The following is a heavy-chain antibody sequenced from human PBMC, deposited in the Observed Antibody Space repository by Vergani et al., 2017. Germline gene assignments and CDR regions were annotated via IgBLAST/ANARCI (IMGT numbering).Heavy chain of an antibody. CDR1: GYTFTSYY. J-gene: IGHJ6*03. CDR3: ARGYCSSTSCYTRHYYYYMDV. Sequence: QVQLVQSGAEVKKPGASVKVSCKASGYTFTSYYMHWVRQAPGQGLEWMGIINPSGGSTSYARKFQGRVTMTRDTSTSTVYMELSSLRSEDTAVYYCARGYCSSTSCYTRHYYYYMDVWGKGTTVTVSS. CDR2: INPSGGST. D-gene: IGHD2-2*02. V-gene: IGHV1-46*01.